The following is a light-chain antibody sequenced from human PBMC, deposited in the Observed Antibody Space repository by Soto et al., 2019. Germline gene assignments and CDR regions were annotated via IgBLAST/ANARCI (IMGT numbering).Light chain of an antibody. V-gene: IGKV3-15*01. CDR1: QSASNN. CDR3: QQYNYWPPWT. CDR2: DAS. J-gene: IGKJ1*01. Sequence: ILMTQSPATLSVSPGERATLSCRASQSASNNLAWYQQKPGQAPRLLIYDASTRATGIPARFSGSGYGTEFTLTISGLQSEDFAVYYCQQYNYWPPWTFGQGTKVEIK.